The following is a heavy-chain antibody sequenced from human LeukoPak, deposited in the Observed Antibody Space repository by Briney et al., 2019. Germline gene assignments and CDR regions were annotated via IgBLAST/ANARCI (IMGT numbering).Heavy chain of an antibody. Sequence: PSETLSLTCTVSGGSISSGSYYWSWLRQPAGKGLEWIGRIYTSGSTNYNPSLKSRVTISVDTSKNQFSLKLSSVTAADTAVYYCARGHTMVRGVAFDIWGQGTMVTVSS. V-gene: IGHV4-61*02. J-gene: IGHJ3*02. CDR2: IYTSGST. CDR1: GGSISSGSYY. CDR3: ARGHTMVRGVAFDI. D-gene: IGHD3-10*01.